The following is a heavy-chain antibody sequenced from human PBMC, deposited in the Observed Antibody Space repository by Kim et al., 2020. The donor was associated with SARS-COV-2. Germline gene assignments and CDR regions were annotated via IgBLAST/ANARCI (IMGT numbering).Heavy chain of an antibody. CDR3: ARGLPLWFGEFGCYFDY. V-gene: IGHV4-34*01. J-gene: IGHJ4*03. CDR2: INHSGST. D-gene: IGHD3-10*01. CDR1: GGSFSGYY. Sequence: SETLSLTCAVYGGSFSGYYWSWIRQPPGKGLEWIGEINHSGSTNYNPSLKSRVTISVDTSKNQFSLKLSSVTAADTAVYYCARGLPLWFGEFGCYFDYWG.